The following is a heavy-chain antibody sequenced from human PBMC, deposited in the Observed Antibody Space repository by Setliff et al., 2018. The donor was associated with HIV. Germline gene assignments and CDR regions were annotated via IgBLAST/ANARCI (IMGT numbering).Heavy chain of an antibody. V-gene: IGHV1-3*01. J-gene: IGHJ5*02. CDR2: INAGNGNT. D-gene: IGHD4-17*01. Sequence: ASVKVSCKASGYTFTSYAIHWMRQAPGQRLEWMGWINAGNGNTQFSQEFQGRVTITRDTSASTAYMELRSLRSDDTAVYYCARDMTTVTYNWFDPWGQGTLVTVSS. CDR3: ARDMTTVTYNWFDP. CDR1: GYTFTSYA.